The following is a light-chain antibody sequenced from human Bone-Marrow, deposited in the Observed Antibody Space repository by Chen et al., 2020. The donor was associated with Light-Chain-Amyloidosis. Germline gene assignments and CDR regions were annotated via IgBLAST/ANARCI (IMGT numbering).Light chain of an antibody. CDR2: DDS. Sequence: SYVLTPPSSVSVAPGHTATIACGGNNIGYTSVHWYQQTPGQAPLLVVYDDSDRPSGIPERLSGSNSGNTATLTISRVEAGDEADYYCQVWDRSSDRPVFGGGTKLTVL. CDR1: NIGYTS. J-gene: IGLJ3*02. CDR3: QVWDRSSDRPV. V-gene: IGLV3-21*02.